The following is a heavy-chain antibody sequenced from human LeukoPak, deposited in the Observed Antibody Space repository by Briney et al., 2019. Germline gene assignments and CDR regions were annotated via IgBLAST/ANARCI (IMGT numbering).Heavy chain of an antibody. Sequence: GGSLRLSCAASGFTFSIYNMNRVRQAPGKGLEWVSSITSTSRYIYYGDSVKGRFTISRDNAKNSLYLQMNSLRAEDTAVYYCARDQGSGYDLVPYYDYYMDVWGKGTTVTVSS. CDR2: ITSTSRYI. D-gene: IGHD5-12*01. J-gene: IGHJ6*03. CDR3: ARDQGSGYDLVPYYDYYMDV. V-gene: IGHV3-21*01. CDR1: GFTFSIYN.